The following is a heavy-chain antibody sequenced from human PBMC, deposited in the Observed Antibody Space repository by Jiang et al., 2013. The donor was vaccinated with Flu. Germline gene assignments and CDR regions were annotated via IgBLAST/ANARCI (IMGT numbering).Heavy chain of an antibody. J-gene: IGHJ4*02. CDR2: INTNTGNP. CDR1: GYTFTGSA. V-gene: IGHV7-4-1*02. D-gene: IGHD2-15*01. CDR3: ARDGRRCTGDSCYTYFDY. Sequence: VQLVESGSELKNPGASVKVSCKASGYTFTGSAVNWVRQAPGQGLEWMGWINTNTGNPTYAQGFTGRFVFSLDTSVSTAYLEISSLKAEDTAAYYCARDGRRCTGDSCYTYFDYWGQGTLVSVSS.